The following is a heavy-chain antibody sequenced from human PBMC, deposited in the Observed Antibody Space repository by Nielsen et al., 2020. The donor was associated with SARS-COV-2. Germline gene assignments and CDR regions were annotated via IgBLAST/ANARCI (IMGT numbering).Heavy chain of an antibody. D-gene: IGHD3-10*01. Sequence: GESLKISCAASGFTFSSYAMRWVRQAPGKGLEWVAVISYDGSNKYYADSVKGRFTISRDNSKNTLYLQMNSLRAEDTAVYYCARDQEGYYGSGSYEGDDYYYYYYGMDVWGQGTTVTVSS. V-gene: IGHV3-30*04. CDR3: ARDQEGYYGSGSYEGDDYYYYYYGMDV. CDR1: GFTFSSYA. J-gene: IGHJ6*02. CDR2: ISYDGSNK.